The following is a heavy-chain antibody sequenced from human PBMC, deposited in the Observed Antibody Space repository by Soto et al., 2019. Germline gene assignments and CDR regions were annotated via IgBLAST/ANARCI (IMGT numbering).Heavy chain of an antibody. D-gene: IGHD2-15*01. CDR1: GGSFSGDY. V-gene: IGHV4-34*01. J-gene: IGHJ5*02. Sequence: SETLSLTCAVYGGSFSGDYWSWIRQPPGRGLEWIGEINHSGSTNYNPSLKSRVTISVDTSKNQFSLKLSSVTAADTAVYYCARRGDIVVVVAARNANWFDPWGQGTLVTVSS. CDR3: ARRGDIVVVVAARNANWFDP. CDR2: INHSGST.